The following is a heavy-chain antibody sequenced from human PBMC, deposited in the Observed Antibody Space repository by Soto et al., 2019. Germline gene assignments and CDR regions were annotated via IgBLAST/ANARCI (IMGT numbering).Heavy chain of an antibody. CDR1: GDSVSSYSST. CDR2: TYYRSEWHN. V-gene: IGHV6-1*01. D-gene: IGHD3-10*01. CDR3: SRDPGKNDAFDI. J-gene: IGHJ3*02. Sequence: QIQLQQSGPGLVKPSQTLSLTCAISGDSVSSYSSTWNWIRQSASRGLEWLGRTYYRSEWHNDYAVSVKSRITINPDTSTNQFSLQLKSGTPEDTAVYYCSRDPGKNDAFDIWGQGTMVIVSS.